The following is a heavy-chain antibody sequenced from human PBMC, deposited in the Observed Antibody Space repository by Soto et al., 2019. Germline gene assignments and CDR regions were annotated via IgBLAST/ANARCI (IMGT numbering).Heavy chain of an antibody. D-gene: IGHD3-9*01. CDR1: GFIFRNYG. CDR2: IYSGSST. V-gene: IGHV3-NL1*01. Sequence: VGSLRLSSAASGFIFRNYGTHWVRQAPGKGLEWVSVIYSGSSTYYADSVKGRFTISRDNSKNTLYLQMNSLRAEDTAVYYCARTTVERGLRYVDYWGQGTLVTVSS. CDR3: ARTTVERGLRYVDY. J-gene: IGHJ4*02.